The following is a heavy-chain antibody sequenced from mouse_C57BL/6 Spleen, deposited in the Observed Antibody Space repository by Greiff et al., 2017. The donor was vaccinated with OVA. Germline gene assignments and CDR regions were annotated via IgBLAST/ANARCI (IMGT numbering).Heavy chain of an antibody. Sequence: VQLQQSGAELVRPGASVKLSCKASGYTFTDYYINWVKQRPGQGLEWIARIYPGSGNTYYNEKFKGKATLTAEKSSSTAYMQLSSLTSEDSAVYFCARGGDYGKDAMDYWGQGTSVTVSS. CDR2: IYPGSGNT. J-gene: IGHJ4*01. D-gene: IGHD1-1*01. CDR1: GYTFTDYY. CDR3: ARGGDYGKDAMDY. V-gene: IGHV1-76*01.